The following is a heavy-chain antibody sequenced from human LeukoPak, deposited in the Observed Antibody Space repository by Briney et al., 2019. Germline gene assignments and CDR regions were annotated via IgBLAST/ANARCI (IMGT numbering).Heavy chain of an antibody. D-gene: IGHD6-6*01. J-gene: IGHJ6*02. Sequence: SSETLSLTCAVSGGSISSGGYSWSWIRQPPGKGLEWIGYIYHSGSTYYDPSLKSRVTISVDRSKNQFSLKLSSVTAADTAVYYCASSSSYYYYYYGMDVWGQGTTVTVSS. V-gene: IGHV4-30-2*01. CDR3: ASSSSYYYYYYGMDV. CDR1: GGSISSGGYS. CDR2: IYHSGST.